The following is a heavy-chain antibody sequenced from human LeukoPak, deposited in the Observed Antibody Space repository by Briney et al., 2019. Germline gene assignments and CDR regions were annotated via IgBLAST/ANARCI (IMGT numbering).Heavy chain of an antibody. CDR2: INPNSGGT. V-gene: IGHV1-2*02. Sequence: GASVKVSCKASGYTFTGYYMHWVRQAPGQGLEWMGWINPNSGGTNYAQKFQGRVTMTRDTSISTAYMELSRLRSDDTAVYYCARGPTSSWYAPKYPFDYWGQGTLVTVSS. J-gene: IGHJ4*02. D-gene: IGHD6-13*01. CDR1: GYTFTGYY. CDR3: ARGPTSSWYAPKYPFDY.